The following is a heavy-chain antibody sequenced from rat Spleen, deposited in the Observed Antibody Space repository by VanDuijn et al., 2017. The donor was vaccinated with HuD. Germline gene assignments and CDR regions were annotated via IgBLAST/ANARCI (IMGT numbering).Heavy chain of an antibody. CDR2: IWGDGRT. J-gene: IGHJ2*01. D-gene: IGHD1-2*01. CDR1: GSSLTSNT. CDR3: TSLFLPHSRAFDN. Sequence: QVQLKESGPGQVQPSQTLSLTCTVSGSSLTSNTVHWVRQPTGKGLEWMGGIWGDGRTDYNSALKSRLSINRDTSKSQVFLKMNSLQTDDTAIYFCTSLFLPHSRAFDNWGQGVMVTVSS. V-gene: IGHV2-1*01.